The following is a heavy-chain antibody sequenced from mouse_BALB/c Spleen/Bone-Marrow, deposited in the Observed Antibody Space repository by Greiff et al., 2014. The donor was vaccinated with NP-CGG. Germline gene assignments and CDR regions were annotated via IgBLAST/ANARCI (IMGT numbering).Heavy chain of an antibody. D-gene: IGHD3-3*01. J-gene: IGHJ4*01. CDR2: IDPANGNT. CDR3: ARRTRYAMDY. V-gene: IGHV14-3*02. CDR1: GFNIKDTY. Sequence: VQLQQSGAGLVKPGASVKLSCAASGFNIKDTYMHWVKQRPEQGLEWIGRIDPANGNTKYDPKFQGKATITADTSSNTAYLQLSSLTSEDTAVYYCARRTRYAMDYWGQGTSVTVSS.